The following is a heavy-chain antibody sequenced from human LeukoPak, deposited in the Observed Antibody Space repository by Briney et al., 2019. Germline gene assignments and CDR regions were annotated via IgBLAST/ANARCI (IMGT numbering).Heavy chain of an antibody. CDR1: GGSISSYY. J-gene: IGHJ6*03. CDR2: IYYSGST. Sequence: SETLSLTCTVSGGSISSYYWSWIRQPPGKGLEWIGYIYYSGSTNYNPSLKSRVTISVDTSKNQFSLKLSSVTAADTAVYYRARGASLVRFLEWFNYYYYMDVWGKGTTVTVSS. CDR3: ARGASLVRFLEWFNYYYYMDV. D-gene: IGHD3-3*01. V-gene: IGHV4-59*01.